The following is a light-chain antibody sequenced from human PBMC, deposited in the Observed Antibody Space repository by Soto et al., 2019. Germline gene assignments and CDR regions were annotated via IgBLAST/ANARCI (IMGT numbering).Light chain of an antibody. J-gene: IGLJ2*01. CDR2: DVS. CDR1: SADIGAFNN. V-gene: IGLV2-14*03. Sequence: QSALTQPASVSGSPGQSITISCAGTSADIGAFNNVSWYQHHPGKAPKLLIYDVSDRPSGVSTRFSASKSANTASLTISGLQADDEADYYCSSYSTSSSLVFGGGTKLTVL. CDR3: SSYSTSSSLV.